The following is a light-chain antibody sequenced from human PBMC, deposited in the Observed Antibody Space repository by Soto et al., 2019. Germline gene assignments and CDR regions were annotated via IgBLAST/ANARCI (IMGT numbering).Light chain of an antibody. J-gene: IGLJ2*01. Sequence: QSALTQPASVSGSPGQSITISCSGTSSDVGNYNLVSWYQQHPGKAPQLMIYEASKRPSGVSDRFSGSKSGNTASLTISGLQAEDEADYYCCSYAGSNTFVFGGGTKLTVL. V-gene: IGLV2-23*02. CDR1: SSDVGNYNL. CDR2: EAS. CDR3: CSYAGSNTFV.